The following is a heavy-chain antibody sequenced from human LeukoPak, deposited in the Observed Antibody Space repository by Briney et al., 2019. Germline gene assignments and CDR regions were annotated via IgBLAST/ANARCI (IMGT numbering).Heavy chain of an antibody. Sequence: GSPVKVSCKASGGTFSSYAISWVRQSPGQGLEWMGRIIPILGIANYAQKFQGRVAITADKSTSTAYMELSSLRSEDTAVYYCASVDYGDYVVFDYWGRGTLVTVSS. CDR2: IIPILGIA. J-gene: IGHJ4*02. CDR1: GGTFSSYA. D-gene: IGHD4-17*01. V-gene: IGHV1-69*04. CDR3: ASVDYGDYVVFDY.